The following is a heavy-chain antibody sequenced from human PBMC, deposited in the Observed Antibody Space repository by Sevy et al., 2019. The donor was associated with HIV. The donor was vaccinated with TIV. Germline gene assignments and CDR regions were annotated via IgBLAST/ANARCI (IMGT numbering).Heavy chain of an antibody. CDR3: AKETSFSVYGR. D-gene: IGHD5-12*01. V-gene: IGHV3-23*01. Sequence: GGSLRLSCAASGFTFTSYTMNWVRQAPGKGLERVSAISGSGRSTYYADSVKGRFTISRDNSKNTLYLQMNSLRAEDTAVYYCAKETSFSVYGRWGQGTLVTVSS. CDR1: GFTFTSYT. CDR2: ISGSGRST. J-gene: IGHJ4*02.